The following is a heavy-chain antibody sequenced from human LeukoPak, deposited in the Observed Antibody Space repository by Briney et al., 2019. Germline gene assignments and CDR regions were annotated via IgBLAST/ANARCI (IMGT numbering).Heavy chain of an antibody. J-gene: IGHJ4*02. CDR2: ISSSSSYI. Sequence: GGSLRLSCAASGFTFSSYSLNWVRQAPGKGLEWVSSISSSSSYIYYADSVKGRFTISRDNAKNSLYLQMNSLRAEDTAGYYCARDRGEAAAGTVFDYWGQGTLVTVSS. D-gene: IGHD6-13*01. CDR1: GFTFSSYS. V-gene: IGHV3-21*01. CDR3: ARDRGEAAAGTVFDY.